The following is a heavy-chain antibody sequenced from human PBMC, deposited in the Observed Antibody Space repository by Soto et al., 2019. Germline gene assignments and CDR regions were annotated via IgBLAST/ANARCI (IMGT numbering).Heavy chain of an antibody. CDR1: GYTFTSYD. J-gene: IGHJ5*02. CDR3: ARGHRVRTLVRGVMTYWSDP. V-gene: IGHV1-8*01. CDR2: MNPNSGNR. D-gene: IGHD3-10*01. Sequence: EASVKVSCKASGYTFTSYDINWVRQATGQGLEWMGWMNPNSGNRGYAQKFQGRVTMTRNTARSIAYMELGSLRSEDTAVYYCARGHRVRTLVRGVMTYWSDPWAQGTLVNVCS.